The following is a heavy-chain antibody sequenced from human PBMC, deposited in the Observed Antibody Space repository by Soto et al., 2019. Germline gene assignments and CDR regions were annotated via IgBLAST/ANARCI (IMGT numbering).Heavy chain of an antibody. Sequence: PSETLSLTCTVSGGSISSSSYYWGWIRQPPGKGLEWIGSIYYSGSTYYNPSLKSRVTISVDTSKNQFSLKLSSVTAADTAVYYCARPGQVYSSSWWSYPYYFDYWGHGTLVTVSS. V-gene: IGHV4-39*01. CDR2: IYYSGST. J-gene: IGHJ4*01. CDR3: ARPGQVYSSSWWSYPYYFDY. CDR1: GGSISSSSYY. D-gene: IGHD6-13*01.